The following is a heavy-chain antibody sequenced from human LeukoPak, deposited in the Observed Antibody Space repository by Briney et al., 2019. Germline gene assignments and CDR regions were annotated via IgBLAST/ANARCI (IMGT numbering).Heavy chain of an antibody. V-gene: IGHV3-33*01. D-gene: IGHD6-6*01. CDR1: GFTFSSYG. CDR2: IWYDGSNK. Sequence: GGSLRLSCAASGFTFSSYGMHWVRQAPGKGLEWVAVIWYDGSNKYYADSVKGRFTISRDNSKNTLYLQMNSLRAEDTAVYYCAREAPRGTSSNPYYFDSWGQGTPVTVSS. CDR3: AREAPRGTSSNPYYFDS. J-gene: IGHJ4*02.